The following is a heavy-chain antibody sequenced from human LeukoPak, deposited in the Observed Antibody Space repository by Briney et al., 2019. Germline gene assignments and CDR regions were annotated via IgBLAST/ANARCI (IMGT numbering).Heavy chain of an antibody. CDR2: NNHSGST. D-gene: IGHD3-9*01. CDR1: GGSFSGYY. CDR3: ARGYDILTGYTRSFDY. J-gene: IGHJ4*02. V-gene: IGHV4-34*01. Sequence: PSETLSLTCAVYGGSFSGYYWSGIRQPPGKGLEWIGENNHSGSTNYKPSLKIRVTISVDTSKNQFSLKLSSVTAADTAVYYCARGYDILTGYTRSFDYWGQGTLVTVSS.